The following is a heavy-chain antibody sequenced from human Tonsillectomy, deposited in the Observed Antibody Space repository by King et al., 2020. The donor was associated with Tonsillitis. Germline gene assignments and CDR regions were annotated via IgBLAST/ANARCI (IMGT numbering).Heavy chain of an antibody. J-gene: IGHJ4*02. D-gene: IGHD3-22*01. Sequence: VQLVESGGGVVQPGRSLRLSCAASGFTFSSYGMHWVRQAPGKGLEWVAVISYDGTNKYYADSVKGRFTISRDDSKNTVFLRMNSLRAEDTAVYYCARGEDSSGYYWSFDYWGQGTLVTVSS. V-gene: IGHV3-33*05. CDR3: ARGEDSSGYYWSFDY. CDR1: GFTFSSYG. CDR2: ISYDGTNK.